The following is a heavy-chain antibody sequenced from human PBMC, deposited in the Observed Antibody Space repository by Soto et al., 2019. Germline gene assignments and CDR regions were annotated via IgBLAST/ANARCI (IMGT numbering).Heavy chain of an antibody. CDR2: IYYSGST. D-gene: IGHD3-22*01. V-gene: IGHV4-59*08. J-gene: IGHJ6*03. Sequence: SETLSLTCTVSGGSISSYYWSWIRQPPGKGLEWIGYIYYSGSTNYNPSLKSRVTISVDTSKNQFSLKLSSVTAADTAVYYCARRTPTWFPGPGVDYYYYYMDVWGKGTTVTVSS. CDR1: GGSISSYY. CDR3: ARRTPTWFPGPGVDYYYYYMDV.